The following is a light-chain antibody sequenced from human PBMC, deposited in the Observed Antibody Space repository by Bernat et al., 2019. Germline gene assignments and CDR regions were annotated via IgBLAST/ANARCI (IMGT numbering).Light chain of an antibody. CDR2: AAS. Sequence: DIQMTQSPSSLSASVGDRVTITCRASQGISKYLAWFQQKPGKAPNSLIYAASTLQSGVPSRFSGTGSGTDFTLTISSLQPDDFATYYCQQYDRYPLTFGGGTTVEVK. V-gene: IGKV1-16*01. CDR3: QQYDRYPLT. J-gene: IGKJ4*01. CDR1: QGISKY.